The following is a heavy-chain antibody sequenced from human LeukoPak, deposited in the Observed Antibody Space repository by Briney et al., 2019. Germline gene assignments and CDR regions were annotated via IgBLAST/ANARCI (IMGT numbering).Heavy chain of an antibody. D-gene: IGHD1-20*01. CDR2: PHYDGGKI. V-gene: IGHV3-30*02. CDR3: AKDITGTTGYFDY. J-gene: IGHJ4*02. Sequence: GGSLRLSCSASGFSFSSHGMHWVRQAPGKGLEWVAFPHYDGGKIYYADSVKGRFTISRDNSKNTLYLQMNSLRTEDTAVYYCAKDITGTTGYFDYWGQGTLVTVSS. CDR1: GFSFSSHG.